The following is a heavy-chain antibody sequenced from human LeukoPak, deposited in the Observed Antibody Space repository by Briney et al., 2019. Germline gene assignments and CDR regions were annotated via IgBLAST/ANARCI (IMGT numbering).Heavy chain of an antibody. CDR3: AREVSEELLLDY. Sequence: ASVKVSCKASGYTFTCYYMHWVRQAPGQGREWMGWINPNSGGTNYAQKFQGRVTMTRDTSISTAYMELSRLRSDDTAVYYCAREVSEELLLDYWGQGTLVTVSS. CDR1: GYTFTCYY. V-gene: IGHV1-2*02. J-gene: IGHJ4*02. CDR2: INPNSGGT. D-gene: IGHD1-26*01.